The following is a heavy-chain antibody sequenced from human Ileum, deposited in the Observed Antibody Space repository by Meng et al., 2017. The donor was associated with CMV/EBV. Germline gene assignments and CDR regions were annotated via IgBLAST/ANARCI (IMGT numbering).Heavy chain of an antibody. D-gene: IGHD4-11*01. CDR3: AKPGEAYSNYYFDS. Sequence: SLMISYAASGFPFTGRAMSWVRQAPGKGLEWVSVIYSDESSTYYEDSVKGRFTISRDNSKNTLYLQMSSLRAEDTAVYYCAKPGEAYSNYYFDSWGQGTLVTVSS. CDR2: IYSDESST. V-gene: IGHV3-23*03. J-gene: IGHJ4*02. CDR1: GFPFTGRA.